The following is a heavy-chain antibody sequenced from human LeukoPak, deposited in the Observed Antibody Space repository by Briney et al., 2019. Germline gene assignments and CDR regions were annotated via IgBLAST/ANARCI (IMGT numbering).Heavy chain of an antibody. J-gene: IGHJ4*02. CDR3: AKEGGYFDWPFTFDY. V-gene: IGHV1-46*01. CDR1: GYTIISYY. CDR2: INPSGGST. D-gene: IGHD3-9*01. Sequence: ASVKVSCKASGYTIISYYIHWVRQAPGQGLEWMGVINPSGGSTTFAQKFQGRVSMTRDMSTSTFTMELSSLRSEDTALYYCAKEGGYFDWPFTFDYWGQGTLVTVSS.